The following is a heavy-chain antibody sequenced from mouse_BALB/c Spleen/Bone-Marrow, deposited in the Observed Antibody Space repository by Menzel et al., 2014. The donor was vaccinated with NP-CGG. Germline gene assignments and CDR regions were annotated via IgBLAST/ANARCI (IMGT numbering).Heavy chain of an antibody. CDR2: IDPANGNT. CDR3: AFYYYGSSLFAC. Sequence: EVQLQQSGAELVKPGASVKSSCTASGFNIKDTYMHWVKQRPEQGLEWIGRIDPANGNTKYDPKFQGKATITADTSSNTAYLQLSSLTSEDTAVYYCAFYYYGSSLFACWGQGTLVTVSA. D-gene: IGHD1-1*01. V-gene: IGHV14-3*02. CDR1: GFNIKDTY. J-gene: IGHJ3*01.